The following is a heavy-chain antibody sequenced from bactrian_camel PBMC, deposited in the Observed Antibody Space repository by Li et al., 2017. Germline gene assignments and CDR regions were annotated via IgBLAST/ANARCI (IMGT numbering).Heavy chain of an antibody. J-gene: IGHJ6*01. D-gene: IGHD3*01. Sequence: VQLVESGGGSVEAGGSLRLTCGGSGYNLSDRLCMAWFRQAPGKEREWVAAIDTGAGTFYTDSVKGRFTISQDNAKRTVYLRMNALKPEDTAMYYCAIGLHLEVMGSWADADFEYWGQGTQVTVS. CDR3: AIGLHLEVMGSWADADFEY. CDR2: IDTGAGT. CDR1: GYNLSDRL. V-gene: IGHV3S1*01.